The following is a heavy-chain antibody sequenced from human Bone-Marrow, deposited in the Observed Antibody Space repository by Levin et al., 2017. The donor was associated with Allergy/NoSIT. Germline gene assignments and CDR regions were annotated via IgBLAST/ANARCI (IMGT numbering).Heavy chain of an antibody. D-gene: IGHD5-18*01. V-gene: IGHV4-39*07. CDR3: ARVALDTSMGWAEFIGFDS. J-gene: IGHJ4*02. Sequence: SETLSLTCTVSGGSISSSDSYWGWIRQPPGKGLDWIATISYSGSTYYNPSLQSRVTISLDTSKNHFSLKPISVTAADPAVYYCARVALDTSMGWAEFIGFDSWGQGTLVTVSS. CDR2: ISYSGST. CDR1: GGSISSSDSY.